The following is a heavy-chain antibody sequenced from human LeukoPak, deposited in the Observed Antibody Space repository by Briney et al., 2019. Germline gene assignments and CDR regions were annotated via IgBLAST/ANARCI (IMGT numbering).Heavy chain of an antibody. CDR2: ISWNSGSI. J-gene: IGHJ4*02. V-gene: IGHV3-9*01. CDR3: AKDFEQWLVGQDY. CDR1: GFTFDDYA. Sequence: GRSLRLSCAASGFTFDDYAMHWVRQAPGKGLEWVSGISWNSGSIGHADSVKGRFTISRDNAKNSLYLQMNSLRAEDTALYYCAKDFEQWLVGQDYWGQGTLVTVSS. D-gene: IGHD6-19*01.